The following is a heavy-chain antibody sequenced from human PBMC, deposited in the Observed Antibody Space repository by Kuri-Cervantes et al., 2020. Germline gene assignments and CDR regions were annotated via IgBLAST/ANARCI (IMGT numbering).Heavy chain of an antibody. CDR1: GFTFSSYA. J-gene: IGHJ3*02. CDR3: ARGTRISFYI. CDR2: ISGRGGST. Sequence: GGSLSLSCAASGFTFSSYAISWVRQAPGKWLEWVSAISGRGGSTYYADSVKGRFTISRDNSKNTLYLQMNSMRAEDTGVDYCARGTRISFYIWGQGTMVTVSS. D-gene: IGHD2-21*01. V-gene: IGHV3-23*01.